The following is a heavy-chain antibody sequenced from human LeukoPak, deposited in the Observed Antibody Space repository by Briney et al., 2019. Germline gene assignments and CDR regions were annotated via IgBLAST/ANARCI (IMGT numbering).Heavy chain of an antibody. CDR3: AKDQRWESPHYLDS. CDR2: IYSGGYT. V-gene: IGHV3-53*01. D-gene: IGHD1-26*01. Sequence: GGSLRLSCAASGFTVSSNYVTWVRQAPGKGLEWVSVIYSGGYTYYAESVKGRFTISRDNSKNTLYVQMNSLRDEDTAVYYCAKDQRWESPHYLDSWGQGTLVTVSS. J-gene: IGHJ4*02. CDR1: GFTVSSNY.